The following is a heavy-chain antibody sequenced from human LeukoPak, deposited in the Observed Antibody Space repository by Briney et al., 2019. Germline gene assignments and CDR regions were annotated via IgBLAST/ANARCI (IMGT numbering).Heavy chain of an antibody. Sequence: GRSLRLSCAASGFTFSSYGMHWVLQAPGKGLEWVAVIWYDGSNKYYADSVKGRFTISRDNSRNTLYLQMNSLRAEDTAVYYCVRELPPVVQYYFDYWGPGTLATVSS. J-gene: IGHJ4*02. CDR2: IWYDGSNK. D-gene: IGHD3-22*01. V-gene: IGHV3-33*01. CDR1: GFTFSSYG. CDR3: VRELPPVVQYYFDY.